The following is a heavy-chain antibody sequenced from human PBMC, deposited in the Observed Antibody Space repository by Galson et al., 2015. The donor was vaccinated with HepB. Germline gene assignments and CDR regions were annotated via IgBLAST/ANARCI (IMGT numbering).Heavy chain of an antibody. CDR1: GFTFSSYA. CDR2: ISYDGSNK. D-gene: IGHD3-22*01. J-gene: IGHJ4*02. CDR3: ARDESYDRAEGENY. Sequence: SLRLSCAASGFTFSSYAMHWVRQAPGKGLEWVAVISYDGSNKYYADSVKGRFTISRDNSKNTLYLQMNSLRAEDTAVYYCARDESYDRAEGENYWGQGTLVTVSS. V-gene: IGHV3-30*04.